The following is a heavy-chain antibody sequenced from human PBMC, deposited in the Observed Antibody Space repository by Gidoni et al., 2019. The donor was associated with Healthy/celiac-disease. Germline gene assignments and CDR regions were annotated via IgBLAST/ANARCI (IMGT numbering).Heavy chain of an antibody. CDR1: GYTFTSYY. CDR2: INPSGGST. V-gene: IGHV1-46*03. CDR3: ATYGDYGLGNYYGMDV. D-gene: IGHD4-17*01. Sequence: QVQLVQSGAEVKKPGASVKVSCKASGYTFTSYYMHWVRQAPGQGLEWMGIINPSGGSTSYAQKFQGRVTMTRDTSTSTVYMELSSLRSEDTAVYYCATYGDYGLGNYYGMDVWGQGTTVTVSS. J-gene: IGHJ6*02.